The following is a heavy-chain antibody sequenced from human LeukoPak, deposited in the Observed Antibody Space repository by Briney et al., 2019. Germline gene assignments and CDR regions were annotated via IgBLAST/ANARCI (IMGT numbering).Heavy chain of an antibody. CDR1: GGSFSGYY. V-gene: IGHV4-34*01. D-gene: IGHD1/OR15-1a*01. CDR3: ARARNWNKYYFDY. J-gene: IGHJ4*02. CDR2: INHSGST. Sequence: SETLSLTCAVYGGSFSGYYWSWIRQPPGKGLEWIGEINHSGSTNYNLSLKSRVTISVDTSKNQFSLKLSSVTAADTAVYYCARARNWNKYYFDYWGQGTLVTVSS.